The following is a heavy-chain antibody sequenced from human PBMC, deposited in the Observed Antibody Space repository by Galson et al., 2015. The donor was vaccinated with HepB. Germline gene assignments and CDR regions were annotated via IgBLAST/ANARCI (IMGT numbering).Heavy chain of an antibody. V-gene: IGHV1-18*04. J-gene: IGHJ4*02. CDR2: ISAYNGNT. D-gene: IGHD3-22*01. CDR1: GYTFTSYG. Sequence: SVKVSCKASGYTFTSYGISWVRQAPGQGLEWMGWISAYNGNTNYAQKLQGRVTMTTDTSTSTAYMELRSLRSDDTAVYYCARDTRLGYYDSSGYYLLVFWGQGTLVTVSS. CDR3: ARDTRLGYYDSSGYYLLVF.